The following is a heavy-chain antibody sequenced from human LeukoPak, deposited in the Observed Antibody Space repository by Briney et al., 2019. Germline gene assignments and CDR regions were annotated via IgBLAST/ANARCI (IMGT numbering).Heavy chain of an antibody. J-gene: IGHJ4*02. CDR3: ARRGTHTVTIRY. CDR2: IYYSGST. CDR1: GGSSSSGGYS. V-gene: IGHV4-30-4*07. Sequence: SETLSLTCAVSGGSSSSGGYSWSWIRQPPGKGLEWIGYIYYSGSTYYNPSLKSRVTISVDTSKNQFSLKLSSVTAADTAVYYCARRGTHTVTIRYWGQGTLVTVSS. D-gene: IGHD4-17*01.